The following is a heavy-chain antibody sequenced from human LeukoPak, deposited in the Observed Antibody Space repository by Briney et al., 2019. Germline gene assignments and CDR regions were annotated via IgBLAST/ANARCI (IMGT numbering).Heavy chain of an antibody. Sequence: GESLKISCKGSGYSFNDYWIGWVRQMPGKGLEWMGIIFPHDSDTKYSPSFQGQVTISVDKSINTAYLQWSSLQASDTAMYYCGMSGDRVPLQDDVFDVWGQGTMVTVST. CDR2: IFPHDSDT. V-gene: IGHV5-51*01. CDR1: GYSFNDYW. J-gene: IGHJ3*01. D-gene: IGHD1-26*01. CDR3: GMSGDRVPLQDDVFDV.